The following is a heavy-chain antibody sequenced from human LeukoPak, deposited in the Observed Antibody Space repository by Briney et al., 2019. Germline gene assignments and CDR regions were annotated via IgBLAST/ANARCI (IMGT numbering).Heavy chain of an antibody. Sequence: SETLSLTCTVSGGSISSYYWSWLRQPAGQGLEWIGRLYTSGSTNYNPSLKSRVTMSVDTSKNQFSLKLTSMTAADTAVYYCARGGSSGYYYGWGQGTLVTVSS. J-gene: IGHJ4*02. CDR2: LYTSGST. D-gene: IGHD3-22*01. CDR1: GGSISSYY. CDR3: ARGGSSGYYYG. V-gene: IGHV4-4*07.